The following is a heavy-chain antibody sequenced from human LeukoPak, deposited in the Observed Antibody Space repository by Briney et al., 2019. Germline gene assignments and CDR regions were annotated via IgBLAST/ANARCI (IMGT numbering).Heavy chain of an antibody. D-gene: IGHD6-13*01. CDR3: ARDSSSWYYYFDY. V-gene: IGHV4-39*07. CDR1: GGSISSSSYY. CDR2: INHSGST. J-gene: IGHJ4*02. Sequence: SETLSLTCTVSGGSISSSSYYWSWIRQPPGKGLEWIGEINHSGSTNYNPSLKSRVTISVDTSKNQFSLKLSSVTAADTAVYYCARDSSSWYYYFDYWGQGTLVTVSS.